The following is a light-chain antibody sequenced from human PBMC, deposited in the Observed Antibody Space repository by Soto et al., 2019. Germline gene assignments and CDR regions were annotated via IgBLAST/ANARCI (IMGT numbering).Light chain of an antibody. J-gene: IGKJ5*01. CDR2: AAS. Sequence: DIPMTQSPSSLSASVGDRVTITCRASQSISIYLNWYQHKPGKAPKVLIYAASSLQSGVPSRFSGSGSGTEFTLTISSLQPEDFASYYCQQSNSTPFTFGQGTRLEIK. CDR3: QQSNSTPFT. V-gene: IGKV1-39*01. CDR1: QSISIY.